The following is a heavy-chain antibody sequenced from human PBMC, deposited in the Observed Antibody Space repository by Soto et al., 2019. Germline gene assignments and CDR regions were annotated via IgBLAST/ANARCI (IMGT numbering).Heavy chain of an antibody. D-gene: IGHD6-13*01. CDR2: IYYSGST. Sequence: SETLSLTCTVSGGSISSSSYYWGWIRQPPGKGLEWIGSIYYSGSTYYNPSLKSRVTISVDTSKNQFSLKLSSVTAADTAVYYCARDVQAADGTVINYYYMDVWGKQTTVTVSS. V-gene: IGHV4-39*02. CDR3: ARDVQAADGTVINYYYMDV. J-gene: IGHJ6*03. CDR1: GGSISSSSYY.